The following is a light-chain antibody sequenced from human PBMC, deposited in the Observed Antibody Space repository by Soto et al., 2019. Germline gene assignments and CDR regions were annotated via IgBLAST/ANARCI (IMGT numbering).Light chain of an antibody. Sequence: DIQMTQSPSTLSASVGDGVTITCRASQSISSWLAWYQQKPGKAPKLLIYDASSLESGVQSRFSGSGSGTEFTLTISSLQPDDFATYYCQQYNSYSMYTFGQGTKLEIK. J-gene: IGKJ2*01. V-gene: IGKV1-5*01. CDR2: DAS. CDR3: QQYNSYSMYT. CDR1: QSISSW.